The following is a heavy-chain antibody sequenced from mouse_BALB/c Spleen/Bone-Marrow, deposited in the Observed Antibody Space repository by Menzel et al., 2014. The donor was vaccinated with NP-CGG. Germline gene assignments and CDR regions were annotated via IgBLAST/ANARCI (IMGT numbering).Heavy chain of an antibody. J-gene: IGHJ2*02. D-gene: IGHD2-3*01. Sequence: GPGPLTPSATLSLTSSVPGNSITSHSWNWLRNFPGHKLEYLGYISYSDTTYYNQSLKSRISITRGTSKNQYYLKLNSGTTEDTATYYCPTYDGYVVDYGAQGTSRTVIS. CDR1: GNSITSHS. V-gene: IGHV3-8*02. CDR2: ISYSDTT. CDR3: PTYDGYVVDY.